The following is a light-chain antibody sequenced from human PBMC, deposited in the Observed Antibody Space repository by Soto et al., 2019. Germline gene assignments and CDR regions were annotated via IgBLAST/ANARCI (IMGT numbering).Light chain of an antibody. CDR2: AAS. J-gene: IGKJ5*01. CDR1: QSVSSY. V-gene: IGKV3-11*01. Sequence: EIVVTPSPATLSVSPGERATLSCRASQSVSSYLAWYQQKPGQAPRLLIYAASNTATGIPARFSGSGSGTDSTLTISSLEPEDFAVYYCQQRSNWLITFGQGTRLENK. CDR3: QQRSNWLIT.